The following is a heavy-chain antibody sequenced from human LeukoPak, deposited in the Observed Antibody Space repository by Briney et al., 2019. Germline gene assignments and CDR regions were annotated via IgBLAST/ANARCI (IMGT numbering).Heavy chain of an antibody. CDR2: IWYDGSNK. V-gene: IGHV3-33*01. D-gene: IGHD5-12*01. CDR3: ARDRGWLRNFDY. CDR1: GFTFSSYG. Sequence: GGSLRLSCAASGFTFSSYGMHWVRQAPGKGLEWVAVIWYDGSNKYYADSVKGRFTISRDNSKNTLYLQMNSLRAEDTAVYHCARDRGWLRNFDYWGQGTLVTVSS. J-gene: IGHJ4*02.